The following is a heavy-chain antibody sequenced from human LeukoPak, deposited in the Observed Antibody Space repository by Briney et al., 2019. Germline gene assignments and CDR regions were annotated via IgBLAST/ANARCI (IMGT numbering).Heavy chain of an antibody. V-gene: IGHV4-59*01. CDR1: GGPFSGYY. Sequence: SETLSLTCAVYGGPFSGYYWIWIRQPPGKGLEWLGYTYNSGSTLYNPSLKSRVTISVDTSRNEFSLRLTSVTAADAAVYYCVRDRELNYWGQGTLVTVSS. CDR2: TYNSGST. D-gene: IGHD3-10*01. J-gene: IGHJ4*02. CDR3: VRDRELNY.